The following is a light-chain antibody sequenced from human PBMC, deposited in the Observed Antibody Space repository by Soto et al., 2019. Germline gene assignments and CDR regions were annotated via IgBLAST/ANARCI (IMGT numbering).Light chain of an antibody. Sequence: QSALTQPASVSGSPGQSITISCTGTSSDVGGYNYVSWYQQHPGKAPKLMIYEVSNRPSGVSNRFSGSKSGNTASLTISGLQAEDEADYCCNSYGRTSTRYVFGTGTKLSVL. V-gene: IGLV2-14*01. CDR1: SSDVGGYNY. J-gene: IGLJ1*01. CDR3: NSYGRTSTRYV. CDR2: EVS.